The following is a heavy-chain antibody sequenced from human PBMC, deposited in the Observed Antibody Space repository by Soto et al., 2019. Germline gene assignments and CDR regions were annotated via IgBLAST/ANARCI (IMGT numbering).Heavy chain of an antibody. D-gene: IGHD3-9*01. CDR3: ARGRAYDILTGYLPPRFDP. V-gene: IGHV4-59*01. CDR1: GGSISSYY. J-gene: IGHJ5*02. Sequence: SETLSLTCTVSGGSISSYYWSWIRQPPGKGLEWIGYIYYSGSTNYNPSLKSRVTISVDTSKNQFSLKLSPVTAADTAVYYCARGRAYDILTGYLPPRFDPWGQGTLVTVSS. CDR2: IYYSGST.